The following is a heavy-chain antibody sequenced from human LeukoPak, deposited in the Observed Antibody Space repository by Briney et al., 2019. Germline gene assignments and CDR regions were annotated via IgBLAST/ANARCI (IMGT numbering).Heavy chain of an antibody. D-gene: IGHD2-21*02. CDR3: ARGGAYCGGDCYPPFDY. Sequence: PGGSLRLSCAASGFTFSTYGMNWVRQAPGKGLEWVSVIYSGGSTYYADSVKGRFTISRDNSKNTLYLQMNSLRAEDTAVYYCARGGAYCGGDCYPPFDYWGQGTLVTVSS. J-gene: IGHJ4*02. V-gene: IGHV3-66*01. CDR1: GFTFSTYG. CDR2: IYSGGST.